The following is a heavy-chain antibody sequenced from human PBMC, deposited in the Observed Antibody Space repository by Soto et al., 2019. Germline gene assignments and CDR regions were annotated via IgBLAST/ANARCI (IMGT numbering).Heavy chain of an antibody. D-gene: IGHD3-10*01. J-gene: IGHJ4*02. CDR2: INHSGST. CDR3: ASLYGYLDY. Sequence: PSETLSLTCAVYGGSFSGYYWSWIRQPPGKGLEWIGEINHSGSTNYNPSLKSRVTISVDTSKNQFSLKLSSVTAADTAVYYCASLYGYLDYWGQGTLVTVSS. V-gene: IGHV4-34*01. CDR1: GGSFSGYY.